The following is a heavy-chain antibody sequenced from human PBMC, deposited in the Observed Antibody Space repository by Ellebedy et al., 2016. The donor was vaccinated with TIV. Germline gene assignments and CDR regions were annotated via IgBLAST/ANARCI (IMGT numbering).Heavy chain of an antibody. J-gene: IGHJ5*02. CDR1: GFTFSFYW. CDR3: ARGRYYCSSTSCYAPSWFDP. V-gene: IGHV3-7*01. D-gene: IGHD2-2*01. Sequence: GESLKISXAASGFTFSFYWMCWVRQAPGKGLEWVANIKQDGSEKHYADSVKGRFTISRDNAKNSLYLQMNSLGAEDTAVYFCARGRYYCSSTSCYAPSWFDPWGQGTLVTVSS. CDR2: IKQDGSEK.